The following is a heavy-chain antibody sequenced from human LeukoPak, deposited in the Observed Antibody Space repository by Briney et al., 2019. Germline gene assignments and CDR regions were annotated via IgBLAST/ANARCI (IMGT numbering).Heavy chain of an antibody. CDR2: IYYSGST. CDR1: GCSISSYY. V-gene: IGHV4-59*08. J-gene: IGHJ5*02. Sequence: PETLSLTCTVSGCSISSYYWSWVRHPPGKGLEWIGYIYYSGSTNYNPSLKSRVTISVDTSKNQFSLKLSSVTAADTAVYYCARTYDILTGAPFDPWGQGTLVTVFS. D-gene: IGHD3-9*01. CDR3: ARTYDILTGAPFDP.